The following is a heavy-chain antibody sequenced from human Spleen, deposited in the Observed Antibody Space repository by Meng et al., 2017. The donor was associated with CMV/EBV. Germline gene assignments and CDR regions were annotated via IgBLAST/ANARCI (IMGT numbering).Heavy chain of an antibody. CDR1: GYTFTSYD. CDR3: ARGLGSSGTPPDY. CDR2: MNPNSGNT. J-gene: IGHJ4*02. D-gene: IGHD6-25*01. Sequence: QAQLVRSGAEVKNPGASVKVACKASGYTFTSYDINWVRQATGQGLEWMGWMNPNSGNTGYAQKFQGRVTMTRDTSISTAYMELSSLRSEDTSVYCCARGLGSSGTPPDYWGQGTLVTVSS. V-gene: IGHV1-8*01.